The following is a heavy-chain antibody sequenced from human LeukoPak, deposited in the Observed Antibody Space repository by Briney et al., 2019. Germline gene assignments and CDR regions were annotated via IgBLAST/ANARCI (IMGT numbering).Heavy chain of an antibody. CDR3: ARIAAPAYFDY. CDR1: GDSINSGSYY. D-gene: IGHD6-13*01. V-gene: IGHV4-61*02. Sequence: NPSETLSLTCTVSGDSINSGSYYWSWIRQPTGKGLEWIGRIYTSGSTNYNPSLRSRVTMSVDTSKNQFSLKLSSVTAADTAVYYCARIAAPAYFDYWGQGTLVTVSS. J-gene: IGHJ4*02. CDR2: IYTSGST.